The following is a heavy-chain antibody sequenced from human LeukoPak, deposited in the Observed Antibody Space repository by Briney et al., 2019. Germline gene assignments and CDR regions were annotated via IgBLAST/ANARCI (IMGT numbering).Heavy chain of an antibody. J-gene: IGHJ4*02. D-gene: IGHD6-13*01. CDR3: ARVGDSSSWYGRRSDY. Sequence: GASVKVSCKASGYTFTGYYMHWVRQAPGQGLEWMGWINPNSGGTNYAQKFQGRVTMTRNTSISTAYMELSSLRSEDTAVYYCARVGDSSSWYGRRSDYWGQGTLVTVSS. CDR1: GYTFTGYY. V-gene: IGHV1-2*02. CDR2: INPNSGGT.